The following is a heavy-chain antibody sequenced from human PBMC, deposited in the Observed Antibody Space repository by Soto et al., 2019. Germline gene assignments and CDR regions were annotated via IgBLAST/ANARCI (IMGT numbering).Heavy chain of an antibody. Sequence: GGSLRLSCAASGFTFSNAWMSWVRQAPGKGLEWVGRIKSKTDGGNTDYAAPVKVRFTISRDDSENTLYLQMNSLKTEETAVYYCTTDPRTPLPSFGYCSCGSCSDPFDYWGQGTLVTVSS. CDR3: TTDPRTPLPSFGYCSCGSCSDPFDY. J-gene: IGHJ4*02. V-gene: IGHV3-15*01. CDR2: IKSKTDGGNT. D-gene: IGHD2-15*01. CDR1: GFTFSNAW.